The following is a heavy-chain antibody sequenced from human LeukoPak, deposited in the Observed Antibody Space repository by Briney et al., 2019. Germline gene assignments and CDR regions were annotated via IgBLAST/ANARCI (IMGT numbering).Heavy chain of an antibody. CDR1: GGSISSTNHY. J-gene: IGHJ3*02. D-gene: IGHD2/OR15-2a*01. Sequence: SETLSLTCSVSGGSISSTNHYWGWIRQSPGKGLEWVGSISYSGSSYYNESLKSRVTISIDSPKNQLFLKLSSVTASDRGVYFCIVILPGDAFDIWGQGTTVTGSS. CDR3: IVILPGDAFDI. V-gene: IGHV4-39*01. CDR2: ISYSGSS.